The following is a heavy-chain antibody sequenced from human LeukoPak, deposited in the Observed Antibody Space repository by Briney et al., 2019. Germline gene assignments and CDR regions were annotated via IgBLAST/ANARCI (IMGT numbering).Heavy chain of an antibody. CDR3: AAYCSGDCYPY. CDR2: ISGSGTTV. D-gene: IGHD2-21*02. V-gene: IGHV3-48*03. CDR1: GFSFSSYD. Sequence: GGSLRLSCAASGFSFSSYDVNWVRRAPGKGLEWVSYISGSGTTVFYADSVKGRFTISRDNARNSLYLQMNSLRAEDTAVYYCAAYCSGDCYPYWGQGTLVTVSS. J-gene: IGHJ4*02.